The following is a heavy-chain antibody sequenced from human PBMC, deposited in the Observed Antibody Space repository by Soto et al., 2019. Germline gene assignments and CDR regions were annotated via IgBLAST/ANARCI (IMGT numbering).Heavy chain of an antibody. J-gene: IGHJ6*02. CDR1: GYRFTGYG. CDR2: SNPKSGAT. D-gene: IGHD2-21*02. CDR3: VYYCAKSNYGGDDYFQYGLDV. Sequence: GASVKVSCKAPGYRFTGYGLNWVRQAPGQGLQWMGWSNPKSGATDYAQKCQGRITMTTEMSTTTAYQELSGLTSNDPPDDTTVYYCAKSNYGGDDYFQYGLDVWGQGTTVTVSS. V-gene: IGHV1-2*02.